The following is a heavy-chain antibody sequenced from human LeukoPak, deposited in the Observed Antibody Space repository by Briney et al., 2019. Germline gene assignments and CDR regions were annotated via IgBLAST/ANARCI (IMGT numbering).Heavy chain of an antibody. D-gene: IGHD6-13*01. CDR3: ARQYSNSWYHGRYLDY. J-gene: IGHJ4*02. V-gene: IGHV4-59*01. Sequence: SETLSLTCTVSGGSISNYYWTWIRQPPGEGLEWIGYIYYSGSTNYNPSLKSRVTISVDTSKNQFSLKLNSVTAADTAMYYCARQYSNSWYHGRYLDYWGQGTLVTVSS. CDR2: IYYSGST. CDR1: GGSISNYY.